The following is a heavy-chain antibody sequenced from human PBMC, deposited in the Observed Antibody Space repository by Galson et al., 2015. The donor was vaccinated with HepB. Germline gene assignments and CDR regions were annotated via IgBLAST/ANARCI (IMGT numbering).Heavy chain of an antibody. V-gene: IGHV4-39*01. Sequence: SETLSLTCTVSGGSISSSSYYWGWIRQPPGKGLEWIGSIYYSGSTYYNPSLKSRVTISVDTSKNQFSLKLSSVTAADTAVYYCARLGAARQTFDYWGQGTLVTVSS. CDR1: GGSISSSSYY. D-gene: IGHD3-16*01. CDR2: IYYSGST. J-gene: IGHJ4*02. CDR3: ARLGAARQTFDY.